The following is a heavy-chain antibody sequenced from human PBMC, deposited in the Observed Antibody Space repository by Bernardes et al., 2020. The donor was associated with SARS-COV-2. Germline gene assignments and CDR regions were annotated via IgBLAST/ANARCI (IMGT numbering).Heavy chain of an antibody. CDR3: AHRRIDTRMIAAAGKRGYNWFDP. Sequence: SGPTLVKPTQTLTLTCTFSGFSLSISGVGVGWIRQPPGKALEWLALIYWDDDKRYSPSLKSRLTITKDTSKNQVVLTMTNMDPVDTATYYCAHRRIDTRMIAAAGKRGYNWFDPWGQGTLVTVSS. CDR2: IYWDDDK. CDR1: GFSLSISGVG. V-gene: IGHV2-5*02. D-gene: IGHD6-13*01. J-gene: IGHJ5*02.